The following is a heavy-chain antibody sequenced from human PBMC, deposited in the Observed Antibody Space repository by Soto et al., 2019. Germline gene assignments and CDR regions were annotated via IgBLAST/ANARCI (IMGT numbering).Heavy chain of an antibody. J-gene: IGHJ3*01. CDR2: IHSDGSST. CDR1: GLNFIYYW. CDR3: ARGDRGAFDL. V-gene: IGHV3-74*01. Sequence: GGSMRLSSTAAGLNFIYYWMHWVRQAPGQGLVWVSRIHSDGSSTTYADSVKGRFTISRDNAKNTLYLQMNSLRAEDTAVYYCARGDRGAFDLWGQGTMVTVSS. D-gene: IGHD2-21*02.